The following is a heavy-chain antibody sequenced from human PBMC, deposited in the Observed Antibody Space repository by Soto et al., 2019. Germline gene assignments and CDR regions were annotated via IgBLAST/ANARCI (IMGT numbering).Heavy chain of an antibody. CDR2: IYWNGDK. CDR1: GFSLSTSGVG. CDR3: AHRPRGLAGFDY. V-gene: IGHV2-5*01. J-gene: IGHJ4*02. Sequence: QITLKESGPTLVKPTQTLTLTCTFSGFSLSTSGVGVGWIRQPPGKALEWLALIYWNGDKRYSPSLKSRLTITKDTSKNQVVLTMTNMDPVDTATYYCAHRPRGLAGFDYWGQGTLVTVSS. D-gene: IGHD3-10*01.